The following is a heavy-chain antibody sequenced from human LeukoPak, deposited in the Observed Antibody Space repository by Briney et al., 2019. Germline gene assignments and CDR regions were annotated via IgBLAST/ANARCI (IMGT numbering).Heavy chain of an antibody. V-gene: IGHV3-23*01. D-gene: IGHD3-22*01. J-gene: IGHJ4*02. Sequence: PGGSLRLSCAASGFTFSSYAMNWVRQAPGKGLEWVSSISGSGGTTYYADSVKGRFAISRDNSKNTLYVQMNSLRAEDTAVYYCAKGADYYDSNYFDFWGQGTLITVSS. CDR2: ISGSGGTT. CDR1: GFTFSSYA. CDR3: AKGADYYDSNYFDF.